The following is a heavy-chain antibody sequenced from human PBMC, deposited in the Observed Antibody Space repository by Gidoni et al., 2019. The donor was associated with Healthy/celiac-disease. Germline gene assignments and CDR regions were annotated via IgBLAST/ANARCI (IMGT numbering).Heavy chain of an antibody. CDR1: GFSLSTSGMR. V-gene: IGHV2-70*04. CDR2: IDWDDDK. J-gene: IGHJ3*02. CDR3: ARGRRGDYYDSSGYLEDAFDI. Sequence: HVTLKEAGPALVQPTQTLTLTFAFSGFSLSTSGMRVSWIRQPPGKALEWLARIDWDDDKFYSTSLKTRLTISKDTSKNQVVLTMTNMDPVDTATYYCARGRRGDYYDSSGYLEDAFDIWGQGTMVTVSS. D-gene: IGHD3-22*01.